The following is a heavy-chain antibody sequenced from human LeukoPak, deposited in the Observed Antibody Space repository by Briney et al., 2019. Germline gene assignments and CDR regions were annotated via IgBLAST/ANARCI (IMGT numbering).Heavy chain of an antibody. V-gene: IGHV1-18*01. CDR3: ARDLGDSSGYRSYYYGMDV. J-gene: IGHJ6*02. D-gene: IGHD3-22*01. CDR2: ISAYNGNT. Sequence: GASVKVSCKASGYTFTSYGISWVRQAPGQGLEWMGWISAYNGNTNYAQKLQGRVTMTTDTSTSTAYMELRSLRSDDTAVYYCARDLGDSSGYRSYYYGMDVWGQGTTVTVSS. CDR1: GYTFTSYG.